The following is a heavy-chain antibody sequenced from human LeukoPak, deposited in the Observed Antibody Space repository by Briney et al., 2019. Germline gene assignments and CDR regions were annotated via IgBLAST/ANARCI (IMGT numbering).Heavy chain of an antibody. D-gene: IGHD3-22*01. V-gene: IGHV3-11*01. Sequence: GGSLRLSCAASGFTFSDCYMSWIRQAPGKGLEWVSYISSSGSTIYYADSVKGRFTISRDNAKNSLYLQMNSLRAEDTAVYYCARVYYYDSSGYYFDYWGQGTLVTVSS. CDR1: GFTFSDCY. CDR3: ARVYYYDSSGYYFDY. CDR2: ISSSGSTI. J-gene: IGHJ4*02.